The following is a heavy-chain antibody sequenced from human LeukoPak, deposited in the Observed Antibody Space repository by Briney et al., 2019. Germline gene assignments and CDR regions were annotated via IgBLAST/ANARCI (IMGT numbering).Heavy chain of an antibody. CDR1: GGSISSGDYY. D-gene: IGHD3-22*01. V-gene: IGHV4-30-4*01. J-gene: IGHJ4*02. CDR2: IYYSGST. CDR3: ARELGLLGWSGTMIEVPLAL. Sequence: PSQTLSLTCTVSGGSISSGDYYWSWIRQPPGKGLEWIGYIYYSGSTYYNPSLKSRVTISVDTSKNQFSLKLSSVTAADTAVYYCARELGLLGWSGTMIEVPLALWGQGTLVTVSS.